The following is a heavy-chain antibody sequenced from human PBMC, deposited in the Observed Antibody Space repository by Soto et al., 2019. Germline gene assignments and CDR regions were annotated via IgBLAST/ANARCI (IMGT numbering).Heavy chain of an antibody. D-gene: IGHD4-17*01. J-gene: IGHJ5*02. V-gene: IGHV1-8*01. CDR3: ARGIKYGAYSRWFDP. CDR1: GYTFTSYD. CDR2: MNPNSGNT. Sequence: QVQLVQSGAEVKKPGASVKVSCKASGYTFTSYDINWVRQATGQGLEYLGWMNPNSGNTAYVQKFQGRVTMTWDTAXXTAYRERSSLRSEDTAVYFCARGIKYGAYSRWFDPWGQGTLVTVSS.